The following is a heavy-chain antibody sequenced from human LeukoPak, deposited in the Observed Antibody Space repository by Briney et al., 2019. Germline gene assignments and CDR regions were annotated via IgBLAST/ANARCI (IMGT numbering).Heavy chain of an antibody. Sequence: ASVKVSRKTSGYTLNGFYMHWMRKAPGQGLEWMGWINCNNGDTIYAQQFEGRVTVTRDTSISTAYMELSRLEYDDTAVYYCARNGEIWGQGTLVTVSS. CDR2: INCNNGDT. V-gene: IGHV1-2*02. D-gene: IGHD3-10*01. J-gene: IGHJ4*02. CDR3: ARNGEI. CDR1: GYTLNGFY.